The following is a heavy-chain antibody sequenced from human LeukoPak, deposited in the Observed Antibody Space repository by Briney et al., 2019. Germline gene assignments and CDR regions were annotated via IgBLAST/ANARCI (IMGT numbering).Heavy chain of an antibody. J-gene: IGHJ4*02. V-gene: IGHV4-34*01. D-gene: IGHD6-13*01. CDR2: IDQSGST. CDR1: GGSISSYY. CDR3: ARGRRQLAPGDY. Sequence: PSETLSLTCTVSGGSISSYYWSWIRQPPGKGLEWIGEIDQSGSTNYNPSLKSRVTISVDTSRNQFSLKLNSVTAADTAVYYCARGRRQLAPGDYWGQGALVTVSS.